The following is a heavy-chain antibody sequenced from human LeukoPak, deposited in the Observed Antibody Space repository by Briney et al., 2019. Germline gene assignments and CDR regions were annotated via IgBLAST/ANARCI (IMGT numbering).Heavy chain of an antibody. J-gene: IGHJ2*01. Sequence: GASVKVSCKASGYTFTSYGISWVRQAPGQGLEWMGWISAYNGNTNYAQKLQGRVTMTTDTFTSTAYMELRSLRSDDTAVYYCARGGVKYSSSSVGYFDLWGRGTLVTVSS. V-gene: IGHV1-18*01. CDR2: ISAYNGNT. D-gene: IGHD6-6*01. CDR1: GYTFTSYG. CDR3: ARGGVKYSSSSVGYFDL.